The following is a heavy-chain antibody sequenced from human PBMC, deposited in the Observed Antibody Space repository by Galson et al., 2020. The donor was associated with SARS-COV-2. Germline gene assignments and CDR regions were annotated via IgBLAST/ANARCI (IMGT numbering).Heavy chain of an antibody. V-gene: IGHV4-4*02. Sequence: SETLSLTCAVSGGSISSSNWWSWVRQPPGKGLEWIGEIYHSGSTNYNPSLKSRVTISVDTSKNQFSLKLSSVTAADTAVYYCARALGAYYYGMDVWGQGTTVTVSS. CDR2: IYHSGST. D-gene: IGHD3-16*01. CDR1: GGSISSSNW. J-gene: IGHJ6*02. CDR3: ARALGAYYYGMDV.